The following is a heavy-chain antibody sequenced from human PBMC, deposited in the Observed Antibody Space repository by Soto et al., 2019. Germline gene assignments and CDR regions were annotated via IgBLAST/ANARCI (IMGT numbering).Heavy chain of an antibody. Sequence: EVQLLESGGGLVQPGGSLRLSCAASGFTFSRDAMSWVRQAPGKGLEWVSAISGSGGSTYYADSVKGRFTISRDNSKNTLYLQMHSLRAEDTAVYYCATRVAPWGSGNDYYGMDVWGKGTTVTVSS. CDR2: ISGSGGST. D-gene: IGHD3-10*01. CDR3: ATRVAPWGSGNDYYGMDV. V-gene: IGHV3-23*01. J-gene: IGHJ6*04. CDR1: GFTFSRDA.